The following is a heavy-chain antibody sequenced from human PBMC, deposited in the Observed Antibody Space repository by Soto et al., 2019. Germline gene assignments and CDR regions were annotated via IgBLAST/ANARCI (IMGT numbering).Heavy chain of an antibody. J-gene: IGHJ4*02. V-gene: IGHV3-23*01. CDR1: GFTFSNYA. D-gene: IGHD3-16*02. CDR2: ISGSGGST. CDR3: TTDRQYRPAY. Sequence: PGGSLRLSCAASGFTFSNYAVTWVRQAPGKGLEWVSTISGSGGSTYYADSVKGRFTISRDNSKNTLYLQMNSLRAEDTAVYYCTTDRQYRPAYWGQGTLVTVSS.